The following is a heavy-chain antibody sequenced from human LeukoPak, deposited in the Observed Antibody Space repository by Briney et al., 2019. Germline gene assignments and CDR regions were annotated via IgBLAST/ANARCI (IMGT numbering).Heavy chain of an antibody. CDR1: GFTFSSYA. CDR2: ISGSGGST. CDR3: ARSQKTYYYYCMDV. V-gene: IGHV3-23*01. Sequence: GGSLRLSCAASGFTFSSYAMSWVRQAPGKGLEWVSAISGSGGSTYYADSVKGRFTISRDNSKNTLYLQMNSLRAEDTAVYYCARSQKTYYYYCMDVWGKGTTVTVSS. J-gene: IGHJ6*03.